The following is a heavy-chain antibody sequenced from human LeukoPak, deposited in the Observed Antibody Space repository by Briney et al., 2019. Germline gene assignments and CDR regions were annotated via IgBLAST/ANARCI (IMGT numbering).Heavy chain of an antibody. CDR1: GFSFSSYY. V-gene: IGHV3-7*05. J-gene: IGHJ4*02. CDR3: ARGGGIFDF. D-gene: IGHD2-15*01. Sequence: RGSLRLSCAASGFSFSSYYMSWVRQAPRKRLEWVANMQQDGSGRSYMDSVKGRFTISRDNAEDSLYLQMNSLRAEDTAVYYCARGGGIFDFWGQGTLVTVSS. CDR2: MQQDGSGR.